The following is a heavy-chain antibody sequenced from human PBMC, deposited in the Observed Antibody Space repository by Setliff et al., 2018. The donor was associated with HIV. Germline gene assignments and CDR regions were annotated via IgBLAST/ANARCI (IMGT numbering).Heavy chain of an antibody. J-gene: IGHJ5*02. CDR3: ATDLKGSQSYYYGSGSYSGLDP. D-gene: IGHD3-10*01. CDR1: GYTLTELS. CDR2: FDPEDGET. V-gene: IGHV1-24*01. Sequence: ASVKVSCKVSGYTLTELSMHWVRQAPGKGLEWMGGFDPEDGETIYAQKSQGRVTMTEDTSTDTAYMELSSLRSEDTAVYYCATDLKGSQSYYYGSGSYSGLDPWGQGTLVTVS.